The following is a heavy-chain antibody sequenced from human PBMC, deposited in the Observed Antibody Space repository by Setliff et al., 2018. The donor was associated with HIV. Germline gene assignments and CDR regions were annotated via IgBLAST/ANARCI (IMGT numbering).Heavy chain of an antibody. CDR2: VYNSGGT. V-gene: IGHV4-59*11. Sequence: SETLSLTCTVSGTSINSHYWSWIRQPPGKGLESIGYVYNSGGTNYNPSLKSRVTISVDTSKNQFSLRLSSVTAADTAVYYCARLHGDFYFDLWGQGTLVTVSS. J-gene: IGHJ4*02. CDR1: GTSINSHY. D-gene: IGHD4-17*01. CDR3: ARLHGDFYFDL.